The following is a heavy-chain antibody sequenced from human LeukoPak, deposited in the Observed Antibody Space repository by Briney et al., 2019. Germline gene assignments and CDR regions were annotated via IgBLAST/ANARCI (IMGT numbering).Heavy chain of an antibody. CDR1: GGSISSSSYY. J-gene: IGHJ6*02. CDR2: IYYSGST. D-gene: IGHD3-16*01. CDR3: ARHDGYVGYYYYGMDV. Sequence: PSETLSLTCTVSGGSISSSSYYWGWIRQPPGKGLEWIGSIYYSGSTYYNPSLKSRVTISVDTSKNQFSLKLSSVTAADTAVYYCARHDGYVGYYYYGMDVWGQGTTVTVSS. V-gene: IGHV4-39*01.